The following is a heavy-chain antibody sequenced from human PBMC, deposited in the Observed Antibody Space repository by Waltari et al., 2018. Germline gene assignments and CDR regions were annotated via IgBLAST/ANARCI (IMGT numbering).Heavy chain of an antibody. CDR3: AIDSSHLPAAFDY. Sequence: EVQLVESGGGLVQHGGSLRLSCAASGFTVSSYWRQWVRQAPGKGLVWVSSISSDGSTTDSVDSAKGPLTSSRGTATDALYLQMNSLRAEYTAVYYCAIDSSHLPAAFDYWGQGTLVTVSA. CDR1: GFTVSSYW. CDR2: ISSDGSTT. D-gene: IGHD2-2*01. J-gene: IGHJ4*02. V-gene: IGHV3-74*01.